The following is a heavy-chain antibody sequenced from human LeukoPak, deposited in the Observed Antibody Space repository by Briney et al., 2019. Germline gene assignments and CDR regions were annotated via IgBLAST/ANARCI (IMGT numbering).Heavy chain of an antibody. V-gene: IGHV3-53*01. CDR3: ASHIGWYYDSSGYYWDY. J-gene: IGHJ4*02. D-gene: IGHD3-22*01. CDR2: IYSGGST. CDR1: WFTVSSNY. Sequence: GGSLRLSCSASWFTVSSNYINLVRQAPRKGLELVSIIYSGGSTYYADSVKGRFTISRDNSKNTLYLQMNSLRAEDTAVYYCASHIGWYYDSSGYYWDYWGQGTLVTVSS.